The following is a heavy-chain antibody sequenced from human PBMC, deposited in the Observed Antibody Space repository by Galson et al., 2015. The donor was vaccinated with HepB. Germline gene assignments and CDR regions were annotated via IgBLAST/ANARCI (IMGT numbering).Heavy chain of an antibody. Sequence: SVKVSCKVSGYTLTELSMHWVRQAPGKGLEWMGGFDPEDGETIYAQKFQGRVTMTEDTSTDTAYMELSSLRSEDTAVYYCATDRYCSSTSCTRKDAFDIWGQGTMVTVSS. J-gene: IGHJ3*02. V-gene: IGHV1-24*01. CDR3: ATDRYCSSTSCTRKDAFDI. CDR2: FDPEDGET. CDR1: GYTLTELS. D-gene: IGHD2-2*01.